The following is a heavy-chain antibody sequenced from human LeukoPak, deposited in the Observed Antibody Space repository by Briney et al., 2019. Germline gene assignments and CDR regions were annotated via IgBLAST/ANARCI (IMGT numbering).Heavy chain of an antibody. CDR2: MNPNSGNT. CDR3: ARANYYGSGSYSFLGYYYYYMDV. J-gene: IGHJ6*03. CDR1: GYTFTSYD. Sequence: GASVKVSCKASGYTFTSYDINWVRQATGQGLEWMGWMNPNSGNTGYAQKFQGRVTMTRNTSISTAYMELRSLRSDDTAVYYCARANYYGSGSYSFLGYYYYYMDVWGKGTTVTVSS. D-gene: IGHD3-10*01. V-gene: IGHV1-8*01.